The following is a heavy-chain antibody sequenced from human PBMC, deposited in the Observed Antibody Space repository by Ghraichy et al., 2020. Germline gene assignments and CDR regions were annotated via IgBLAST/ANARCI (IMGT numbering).Heavy chain of an antibody. Sequence: SETLSLTCTVSGGSISGYYWSWIRQPPGKGLEWIGYIHYSGSTNYNPSFWGRVTMSVDTSKNQFSLNLNSVIAADTAVYFCARHALSTSGGRDYDYWGQGTLVTVSS. V-gene: IGHV4-59*08. CDR3: ARHALSTSGGRDYDY. CDR1: GGSISGYY. J-gene: IGHJ4*02. D-gene: IGHD2-15*01. CDR2: IHYSGST.